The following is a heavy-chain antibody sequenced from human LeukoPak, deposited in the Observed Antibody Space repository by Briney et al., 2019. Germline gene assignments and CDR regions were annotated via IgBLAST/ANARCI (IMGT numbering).Heavy chain of an antibody. D-gene: IGHD3-10*01. J-gene: IGHJ4*02. CDR2: ISWNSGSI. V-gene: IGHV3-9*01. CDR1: GFTFDDYA. CDR3: AKAIDYYGSGSADY. Sequence: GGSLRLSCAASGFTFDDYAMHWVRQAPGKGLEWVSGISWNSGSIGYADSVKGRFTISRDNAKNSLYLQMNSLRAEDTALYYCAKAIDYYGSGSADYWGQGTLVTVSS.